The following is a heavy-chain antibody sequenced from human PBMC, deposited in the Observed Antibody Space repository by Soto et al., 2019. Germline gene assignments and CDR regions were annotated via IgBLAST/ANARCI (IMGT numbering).Heavy chain of an antibody. V-gene: IGHV3-30*18. CDR2: ISYDGSNE. J-gene: IGHJ4*02. Sequence: GGSLRLSCAGSGFTFSNYGLHWVRQAPGKGPEWVAAISYDGSNEYYADSVKGRFTISRDKSKNKLYLQMDSLRPEDTAVYCCAKDGAPRYCTRSSCHPAGAYWGQGTLVTVSS. CDR1: GFTFSNYG. D-gene: IGHD2-15*01. CDR3: AKDGAPRYCTRSSCHPAGAY.